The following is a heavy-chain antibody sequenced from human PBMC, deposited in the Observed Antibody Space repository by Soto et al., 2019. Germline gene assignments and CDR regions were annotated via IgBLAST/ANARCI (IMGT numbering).Heavy chain of an antibody. V-gene: IGHV1-2*02. D-gene: IGHD4-17*01. CDR3: AREKHGDYNFDY. Sequence: RASVKVSCKASGYTFTGYYMHWVRQAPGQGLEWMGWINPNSGGTNYAQKFQGRVTMTRDTSISTAYMELSRLRSDDTAVYYCAREKHGDYNFDYWGQGTLVTVSS. CDR1: GYTFTGYY. J-gene: IGHJ4*02. CDR2: INPNSGGT.